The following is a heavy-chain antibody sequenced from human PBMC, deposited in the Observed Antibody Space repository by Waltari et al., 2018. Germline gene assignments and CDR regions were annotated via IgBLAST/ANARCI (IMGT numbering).Heavy chain of an antibody. Sequence: QVQLQQWGAGLLKPSETLSLTCAVYGGPFSGNYWSWIRQPPGKGLEWIGEINHTGGTNYNPSLKSRVTISGGTSKNHFSLRLTSVTAADTAVYYCASGGYDILTGYKSDYWGQGTLVTVSS. CDR2: INHTGGT. CDR3: ASGGYDILTGYKSDY. CDR1: GGPFSGNY. D-gene: IGHD3-9*01. J-gene: IGHJ4*02. V-gene: IGHV4-34*01.